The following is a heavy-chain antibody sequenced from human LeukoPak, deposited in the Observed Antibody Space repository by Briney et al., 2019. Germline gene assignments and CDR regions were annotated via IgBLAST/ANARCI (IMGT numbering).Heavy chain of an antibody. V-gene: IGHV1-69*05. J-gene: IGHJ4*02. D-gene: IGHD3-22*01. Sequence: GASVKVSCKASGGTFSSYTISWVRQAPGQGLEWMGGIIPIFGTANYAQKFQGRVTITTDESTSTAYMELSSLRSEDTAVYYCARGFTTIPDYFDYWGQGTLVTVSS. CDR3: ARGFTTIPDYFDY. CDR1: GGTFSSYT. CDR2: IIPIFGTA.